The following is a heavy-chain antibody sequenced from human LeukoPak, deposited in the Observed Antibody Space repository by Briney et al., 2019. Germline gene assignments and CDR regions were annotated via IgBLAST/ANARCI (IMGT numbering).Heavy chain of an antibody. Sequence: PSETLSLTCTVSGGSISSSSYYWGWIRQPPGKGLEWIGSIYYSGSTYYNPSLKSRVTISVDTSENQFSLKLSSVTAADTAVYYCARLYYYGSGSYFFDYWGQGTLVTVSS. CDR3: ARLYYYGSGSYFFDY. CDR1: GGSISSSSYY. J-gene: IGHJ4*02. D-gene: IGHD3-10*01. CDR2: IYYSGST. V-gene: IGHV4-39*07.